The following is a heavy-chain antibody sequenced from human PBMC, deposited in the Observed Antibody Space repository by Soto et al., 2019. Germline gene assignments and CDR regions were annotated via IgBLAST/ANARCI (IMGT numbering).Heavy chain of an antibody. D-gene: IGHD5-12*01. V-gene: IGHV3-9*01. CDR3: AKDMGGLVATLEGSFDY. Sequence: PGGSLRLSCAASGFTFDDYAMHWVRQAPGKGLEWVSGISWNSGSIGYADSVKGRFTISRDNAKNSLYLQMNSLRAEDTALYYCAKDMGGLVATLEGSFDYWGQGTLVTVSS. J-gene: IGHJ4*02. CDR1: GFTFDDYA. CDR2: ISWNSGSI.